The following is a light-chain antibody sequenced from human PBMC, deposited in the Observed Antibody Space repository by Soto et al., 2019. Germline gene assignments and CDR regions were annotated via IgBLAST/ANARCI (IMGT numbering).Light chain of an antibody. J-gene: IGKJ2*01. CDR3: HQYNSYSRYT. CDR1: QSISSW. V-gene: IGKV1-5*03. Sequence: DIQMTQSPSTLSASVGDRVTITCRASQSISSWLAWYQQKPGKAPKLLIYKAYSLESGVPSRLRGSGSGTEFTLTISRLQPDDFASYYCHQYNSYSRYTFGQGTKLEIK. CDR2: KAY.